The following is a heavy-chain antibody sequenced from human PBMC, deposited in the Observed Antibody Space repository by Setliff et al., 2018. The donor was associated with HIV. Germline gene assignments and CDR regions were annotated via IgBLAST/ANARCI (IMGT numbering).Heavy chain of an antibody. CDR3: AREGLLVTTVGGAYWYHGMDV. CDR1: GFTFNHYA. V-gene: IGHV1-69*10. D-gene: IGHD4-17*01. CDR2: TNPQSDIA. Sequence: SVKVSCKASGFTFNHYALSWVRQAPGQRPEWMGGTNPQSDIANYAQRFQGRVTITADHSTTTTYMELTSLRADDTAVYYCAREGLLVTTVGGAYWYHGMDVWGQGTTVTVSS. J-gene: IGHJ6*02.